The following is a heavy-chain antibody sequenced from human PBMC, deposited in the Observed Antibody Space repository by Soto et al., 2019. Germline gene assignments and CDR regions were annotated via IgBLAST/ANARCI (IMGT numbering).Heavy chain of an antibody. J-gene: IGHJ3*02. CDR3: AKDGQYRTDGFDI. CDR2: LSRGGGST. CDR1: GFTFSSHG. Sequence: EAQLSESGGDLVQPGGSLRLSCAASGFTFSSHGMSWVRQAPGKGREWIAGLSRGGGSTYYADSVKGRFTISRDNWKNSLDLIMNSLRVEDTALYYCAKDGQYRTDGFDIWGQGTMVTVSS. V-gene: IGHV3-23*01. D-gene: IGHD5-18*01.